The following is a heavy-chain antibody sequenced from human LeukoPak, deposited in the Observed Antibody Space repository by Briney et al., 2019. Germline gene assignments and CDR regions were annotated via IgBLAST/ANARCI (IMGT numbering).Heavy chain of an antibody. CDR3: ARVLYDSSGNWFDP. CDR2: IIPIFGTA. J-gene: IGHJ5*02. CDR1: GGTLSSYA. D-gene: IGHD3-22*01. Sequence: ASVKVSCKASGGTLSSYAISWVRQAPGQGLEWMGGIIPIFGTANYAQKFQGRVTITADESTSTAYMELSSLRSEDTAVYYCARVLYDSSGNWFDPWGQGTLVTVSS. V-gene: IGHV1-69*13.